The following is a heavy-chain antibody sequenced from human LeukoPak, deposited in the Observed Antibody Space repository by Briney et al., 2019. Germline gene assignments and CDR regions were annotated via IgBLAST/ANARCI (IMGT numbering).Heavy chain of an antibody. Sequence: ASQTLSLTWAVSCYSISSGYYWGWILQPPGKGLAWVGSIYHSGSTYYNPSLKSRVTISVDTSKNQLSLKLSSVTAEDTAVYYCARDWGLGSHLYYFDYWGQGTLVTVSS. CDR2: IYHSGST. CDR1: CYSISSGYY. CDR3: ARDWGLGSHLYYFDY. J-gene: IGHJ4*02. D-gene: IGHD1-26*01. V-gene: IGHV4-38-2*02.